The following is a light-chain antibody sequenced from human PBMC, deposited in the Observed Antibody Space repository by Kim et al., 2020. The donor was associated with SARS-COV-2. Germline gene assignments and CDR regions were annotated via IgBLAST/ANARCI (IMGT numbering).Light chain of an antibody. J-gene: IGKJ5*01. Sequence: EIVMTPSPATLSVSPGERATLSCRASQSVSSNLAWYQQKPGQAPRLLINGASIRATGIPARFSGSGSGTEFTLTISSLQSEDFAVYYCQQYNNWPFTFGQGTRLEIK. CDR1: QSVSSN. CDR2: GAS. CDR3: QQYNNWPFT. V-gene: IGKV3-15*01.